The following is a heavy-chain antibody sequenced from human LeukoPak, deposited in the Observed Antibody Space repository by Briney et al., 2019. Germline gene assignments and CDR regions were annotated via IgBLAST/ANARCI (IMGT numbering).Heavy chain of an antibody. CDR3: ARNISGLGLYSHHAYDPAGAFDI. CDR1: GYSFNSDYY. Sequence: SETLSLTCTVSGYSFNSDYYWAWIRQPPGKGLEWVGSIYNSGSTSYNPSLKSRVTLSLDTSKNQFSLRLTSVTAADTAVYYCARNISGLGLYSHHAYDPAGAFDIWGQGTMVTVSS. D-gene: IGHD1-20*01. J-gene: IGHJ3*02. V-gene: IGHV4-38-2*02. CDR2: IYNSGST.